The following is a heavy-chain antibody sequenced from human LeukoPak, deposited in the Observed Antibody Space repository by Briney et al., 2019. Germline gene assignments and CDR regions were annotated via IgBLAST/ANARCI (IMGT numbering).Heavy chain of an antibody. CDR1: GFTFSSYA. V-gene: IGHV3-30*04. CDR3: ARDQEKYYYYYYYMDV. J-gene: IGHJ6*03. Sequence: GGSLRLSCAAPGFTFSSYAMPWVRQAPGKGLEWVAVISYDGSNKYYAESVKDQFTIYRDNSKITLYLQMDSLRAEDTAVYYCARDQEKYYYYYYYMDVWGKGTSVTVSS. CDR2: ISYDGSNK.